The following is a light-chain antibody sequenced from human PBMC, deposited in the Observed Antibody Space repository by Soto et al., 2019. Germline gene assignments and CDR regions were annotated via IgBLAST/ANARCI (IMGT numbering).Light chain of an antibody. Sequence: QSVLTQPPSASGSPGQSVTISCTGTSSDVGGYKYVSWYQQHPGKAPKLMIFEVNKRPSGVPDRFSGSKSGNTASLTVSGLQAEDEADYYCSSYAGINNLGFFETGTKLTVL. CDR1: SSDVGGYKY. CDR3: SSYAGINNLGF. J-gene: IGLJ1*01. CDR2: EVN. V-gene: IGLV2-8*01.